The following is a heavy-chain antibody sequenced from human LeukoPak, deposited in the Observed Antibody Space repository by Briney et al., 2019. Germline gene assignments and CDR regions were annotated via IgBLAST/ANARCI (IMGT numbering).Heavy chain of an antibody. CDR3: ARLWQVYYYDSSGYTDAFDI. J-gene: IGHJ3*02. CDR2: IYYSGST. V-gene: IGHV4-39*01. D-gene: IGHD3-22*01. Sequence: PSETLSLTCTVSGGSISSSSYYWGWIRQPPGKGLEWIGSIYYSGSTYYNPSLKSRVTISVDTSKNHFSLKLSSVTAADTAVYYCARLWQVYYYDSSGYTDAFDIWGQGTMVTVSS. CDR1: GGSISSSSYY.